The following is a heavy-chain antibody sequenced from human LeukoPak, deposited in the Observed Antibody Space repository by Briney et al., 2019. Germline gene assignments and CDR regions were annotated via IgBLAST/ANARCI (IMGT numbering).Heavy chain of an antibody. D-gene: IGHD3-22*01. CDR2: IYDSGGST. J-gene: IGHJ4*02. CDR3: AKRGVVIRVILVGFHKAAYYFDS. CDR1: GFTFDDYA. V-gene: IGHV3-23*01. Sequence: GGSLRLSCAASGFTFDDYAMHWVRQAPGKGLEWVAGIYDSGGSTSYADSVKGRFTISRDNPRNTLYLQMNSLRAEDTAVYFCAKRGVVIRVILVGFHKAAYYFDSWGQGALVTVSS.